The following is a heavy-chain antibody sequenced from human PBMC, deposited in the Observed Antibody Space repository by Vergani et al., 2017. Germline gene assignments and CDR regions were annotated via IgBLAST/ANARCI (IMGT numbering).Heavy chain of an antibody. V-gene: IGHV4-34*01. CDR2: IDHTGRP. CDR1: GWSFTSYH. D-gene: IGHD4-11*01. J-gene: IGHJ6*02. Sequence: QVQLQQWGAGLLKPSETLSLTCVVNGWSFTSYHWTWIRQSPGEGLEWVGDIDHTGRPDYNPSLKSRLTMSVDKSRNQFSLTLNAVTATDTAIYFCARVNTETNGHLYYYYDMDVWGQGTAVTVS. CDR3: ARVNTETNGHLYYYYDMDV.